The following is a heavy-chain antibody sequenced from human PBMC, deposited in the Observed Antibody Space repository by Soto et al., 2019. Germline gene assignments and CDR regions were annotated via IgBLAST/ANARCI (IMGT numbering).Heavy chain of an antibody. Sequence: LRLSCAASGFKFSDYWMSWVRQAPGKGLEWVGNIKHDTSEAHYADSVKGRFTITRDNIKNFLFLQMNGLRSDDTASYYCARDGLLFSGPYRPSRFDYWGLGTLVTVPQ. CDR1: GFKFSDYW. CDR2: IKHDTSEA. J-gene: IGHJ4*02. CDR3: ARDGLLFSGPYRPSRFDY. D-gene: IGHD3-16*02. V-gene: IGHV3-7*03.